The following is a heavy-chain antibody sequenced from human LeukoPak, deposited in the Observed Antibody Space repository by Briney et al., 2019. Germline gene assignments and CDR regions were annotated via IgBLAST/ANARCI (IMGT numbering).Heavy chain of an antibody. V-gene: IGHV3-23*01. D-gene: IGHD3-10*01. CDR3: VRAGYGSEIPNWIDP. J-gene: IGHJ5*02. Sequence: SGGSLRLSCAASGFTFSTYAMSWVRQAPGKGLEWVSSISGSGDSTSYADSAKGRFTVSRDNFKNMLYLQMNSLRVEDTAVYYCVRAGYGSEIPNWIDPWGQGTLVTVSS. CDR1: GFTFSTYA. CDR2: ISGSGDST.